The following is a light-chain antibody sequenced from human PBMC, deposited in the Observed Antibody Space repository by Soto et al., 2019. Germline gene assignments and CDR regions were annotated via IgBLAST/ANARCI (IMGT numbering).Light chain of an antibody. CDR3: QQHAHWPLT. CDR1: QSVGNN. CDR2: EAS. J-gene: IGKJ4*01. V-gene: IGKV3-11*01. Sequence: EIVLTQSPATLSLSPGERATLSCSASQSVGNNLAWYQQKPGQAPGLLIYEASTRATGIPARFSGSGSGTDFTLTISSLEPEDFAVYYCQQHAHWPLTFGGWTKVEIK.